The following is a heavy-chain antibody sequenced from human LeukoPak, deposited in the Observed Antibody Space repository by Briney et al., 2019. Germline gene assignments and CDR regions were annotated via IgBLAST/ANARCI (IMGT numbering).Heavy chain of an antibody. CDR1: GFTFSSYS. Sequence: GGSLRLSCAASGFTFSSYSMNWVRQAPGKGLEWVSSISSSSSYIYYADSVKGRFTISRDNAKNSLYLQMNSLRAEDTAVYYCAREAPYCSSTSCYLTSKLYYYYYMDVWGKGTTVTVSS. J-gene: IGHJ6*03. D-gene: IGHD2-2*01. V-gene: IGHV3-21*01. CDR3: AREAPYCSSTSCYLTSKLYYYYYMDV. CDR2: ISSSSSYI.